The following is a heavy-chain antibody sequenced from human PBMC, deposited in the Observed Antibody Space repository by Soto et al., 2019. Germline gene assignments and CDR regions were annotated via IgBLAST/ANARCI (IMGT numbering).Heavy chain of an antibody. CDR3: AKDLKRYSGYGGSYFDY. CDR2: ISYDGSNK. D-gene: IGHD5-12*01. Sequence: QVQLVESGGGVVQPGRSLRLSCAASGFTFSSYGMHWVRQAPGKGLEWVAVISYDGSNKYYADSVKGRFTISRDNSKNTLYLQMNSLRAEDTAVYYCAKDLKRYSGYGGSYFDYWVQGTLVTVSS. J-gene: IGHJ4*02. CDR1: GFTFSSYG. V-gene: IGHV3-30*18.